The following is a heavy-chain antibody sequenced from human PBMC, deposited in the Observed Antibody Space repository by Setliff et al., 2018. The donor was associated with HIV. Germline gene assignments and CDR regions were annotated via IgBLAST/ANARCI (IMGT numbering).Heavy chain of an antibody. CDR2: IYTSGLT. V-gene: IGHV4-61*02. CDR1: GGSINSGGYY. J-gene: IGHJ6*02. CDR3: ARARYIVIRGDAGMDV. D-gene: IGHD3-10*01. Sequence: PSETLSLTCTVSGGSINSGGYYWVWIRQPALKGLEWIGRIYTSGLTNYNPSLKSRVTISVDTSKNQVSLKLSSVTASDTAVYYCARARYIVIRGDAGMDVWGPGTTVTVPS.